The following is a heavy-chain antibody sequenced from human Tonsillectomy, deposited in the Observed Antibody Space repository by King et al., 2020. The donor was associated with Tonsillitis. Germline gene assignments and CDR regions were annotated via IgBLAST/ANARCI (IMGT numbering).Heavy chain of an antibody. J-gene: IGHJ4*02. Sequence: QLVQSGAEVKKPGASVKVSCKASGYTFTGYYMHWVRQAPGQGLEWMGWINPNSGGTNYAQKFQGWVTMTRDTSISTAYMELSRLRSDDTAVYYCARDTCSGGSCYSPYFDYWGQGTLVTVSS. D-gene: IGHD2-15*01. CDR2: INPNSGGT. CDR3: ARDTCSGGSCYSPYFDY. V-gene: IGHV1-2*04. CDR1: GYTFTGYY.